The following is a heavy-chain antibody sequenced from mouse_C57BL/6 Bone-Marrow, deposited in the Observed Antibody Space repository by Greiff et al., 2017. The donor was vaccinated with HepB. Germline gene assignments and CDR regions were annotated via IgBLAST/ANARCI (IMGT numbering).Heavy chain of an antibody. V-gene: IGHV10-1*01. CDR1: GFSFNTYA. CDR2: IRSKSNNYAT. D-gene: IGHD3-2*02. CDR3: VREAGSSGYGVWFAY. J-gene: IGHJ3*01. Sequence: EVQVVESGGGLVQPKGSLKLSCAASGFSFNTYAMNWVRQAPGKGLEWVARIRSKSNNYATYYADSVKDRFTISRDDSESMLYLQMNNLKTEDTAMYYCVREAGSSGYGVWFAYWGQGTLVTVSA.